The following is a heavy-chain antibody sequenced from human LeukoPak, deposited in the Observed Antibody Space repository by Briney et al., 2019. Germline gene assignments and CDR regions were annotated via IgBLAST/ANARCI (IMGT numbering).Heavy chain of an antibody. J-gene: IGHJ5*02. CDR1: GFTVSSNY. CDR2: ISGSGGST. D-gene: IGHD1-26*01. Sequence: GGSLRLSCAASGFTVSSNYMSWVRQAPGKGLEWVSAISGSGGSTYYADSVKGRFTISRDNSKNTLYLQMNSLRAEDTAVYYCAKDRGGWEPFDPWGQGTLVTVSS. CDR3: AKDRGGWEPFDP. V-gene: IGHV3-23*01.